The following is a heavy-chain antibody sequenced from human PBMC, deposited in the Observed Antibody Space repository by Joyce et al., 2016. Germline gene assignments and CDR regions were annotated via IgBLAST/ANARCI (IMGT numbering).Heavy chain of an antibody. J-gene: IGHJ4*02. D-gene: IGHD2-8*01. Sequence: EVQLVESGGGLVKPGGSLRLSCAASGFTFSSYSMSWVCQAPGKGRECVSSLSSSSSYIKYTDSVKGRFTISRDNAKNSLYLQMNSLRVEDTAVYYCARSSYTNGIFDYWGQGTLVTVSS. CDR2: LSSSSSYI. CDR1: GFTFSSYS. CDR3: ARSSYTNGIFDY. V-gene: IGHV3-21*01.